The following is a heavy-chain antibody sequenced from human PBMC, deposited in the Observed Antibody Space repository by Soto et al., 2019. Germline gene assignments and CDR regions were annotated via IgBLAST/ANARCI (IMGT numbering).Heavy chain of an antibody. Sequence: SETLSLTCAVSGYSISSSNWWGWIRQPPGKGLEWIGYIYYSGSTYYNPSLKSRVTMSVDTSKNQFSLKLSSVTAVDTAVYYCARETGYCSGGSCGWFDPWGQGTLVTSPQ. J-gene: IGHJ5*02. CDR3: ARETGYCSGGSCGWFDP. D-gene: IGHD2-15*01. V-gene: IGHV4-28*03. CDR1: GYSISSSNW. CDR2: IYYSGST.